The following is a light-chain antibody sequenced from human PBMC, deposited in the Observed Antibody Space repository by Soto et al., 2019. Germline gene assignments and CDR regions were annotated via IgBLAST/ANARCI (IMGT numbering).Light chain of an antibody. V-gene: IGLV2-23*01. CDR1: SSDVGSYNL. CDR2: EGS. Sequence: QSALTQPASVCGSLGQSISISCTGTSSDVGSYNLVSWYQQHPGKAPKLMIYEGSKRPSGVSNRLSGSKYGNTASLTISGLQAEDEADYYCCSYAGSSTYVFGTGTKVTV. CDR3: CSYAGSSTYV. J-gene: IGLJ1*01.